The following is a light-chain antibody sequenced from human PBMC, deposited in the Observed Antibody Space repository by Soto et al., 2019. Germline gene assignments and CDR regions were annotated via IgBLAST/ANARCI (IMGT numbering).Light chain of an antibody. CDR1: QSIASY. CDR2: DVS. Sequence: EIVLTQSPATLSLSPGERAALSCRASQSIASYLAWYQQKPGQAPRLLIFDVSNRATGIPARFSGSGSGTDFTLTISSLEPDDFAVYYCQQRSNWPLTFGGGTKVESK. J-gene: IGKJ4*01. V-gene: IGKV3-11*01. CDR3: QQRSNWPLT.